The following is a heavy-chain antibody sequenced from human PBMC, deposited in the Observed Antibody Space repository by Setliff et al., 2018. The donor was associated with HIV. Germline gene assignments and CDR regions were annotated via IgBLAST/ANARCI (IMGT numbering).Heavy chain of an antibody. CDR3: ARARGSSGWVPNRYYYYMDV. CDR2: INDSGTT. D-gene: IGHD6-25*01. Sequence: SSETLSLTCTVSGGSISSYYWSWIRQPPGKGLEWIGEINDSGTTNYNPSLESRVTMLIDMSKNQLSLKLSSVTAADTAVYFCARARGSSGWVPNRYYYYMDVWGKGTTVTVSS. V-gene: IGHV4-34*01. CDR1: GGSISSYY. J-gene: IGHJ6*03.